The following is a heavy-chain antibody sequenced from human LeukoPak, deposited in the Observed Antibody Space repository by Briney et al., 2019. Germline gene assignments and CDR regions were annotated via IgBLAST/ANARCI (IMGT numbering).Heavy chain of an antibody. CDR2: IYHSGST. CDR3: ARDKGYCSGGSCYSGYYYYYGMDV. Sequence: SETLSLTCAVSGGSISSGGYSWSWIRQPPGKGLEWIGYIYHSGSTYYNPSLKSRVTISVDRSKNQFSLKLSSVTAADTAVYYCARDKGYCSGGSCYSGYYYYYGMDVWGQGTTVTVSS. D-gene: IGHD2-15*01. J-gene: IGHJ6*02. V-gene: IGHV4-30-2*01. CDR1: GGSISSGGYS.